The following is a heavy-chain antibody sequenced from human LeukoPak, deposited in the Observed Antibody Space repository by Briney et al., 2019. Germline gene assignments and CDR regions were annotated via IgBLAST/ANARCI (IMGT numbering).Heavy chain of an antibody. D-gene: IGHD3-3*01. CDR3: ARDRFLEWLSRRYYYGMDV. CDR1: GYTFTSYY. V-gene: IGHV1-46*01. Sequence: ASVKVSCKASGYTFTSYYMHWVRQAPGQGLEWMGIINPSGGSTSYAQKFQGGVTMTRDTSTSTVYMELSSLRSEDTAVYYCARDRFLEWLSRRYYYGMDVWGQGTTVTVSS. CDR2: INPSGGST. J-gene: IGHJ6*02.